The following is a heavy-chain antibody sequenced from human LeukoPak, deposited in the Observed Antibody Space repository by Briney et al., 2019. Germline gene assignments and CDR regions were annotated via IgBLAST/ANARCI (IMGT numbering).Heavy chain of an antibody. J-gene: IGHJ4*02. CDR1: GFTFSSYS. V-gene: IGHV3-21*01. CDR2: ISSSSSYI. CDR3: ARLSIAAAQEGY. D-gene: IGHD6-13*01. Sequence: GGSLRLSCAASGFTFSSYSMNWVRQAPGKGLEWVSSISSSSSYIYYADSVKGRFTISRDNAKNSLYLQMNSLRAEDTAVYYCARLSIAAAQEGYWGQGTLVTVSS.